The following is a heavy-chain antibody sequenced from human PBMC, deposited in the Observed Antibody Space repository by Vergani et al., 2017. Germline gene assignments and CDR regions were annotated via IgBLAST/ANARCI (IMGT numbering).Heavy chain of an antibody. CDR2: INNNGGST. CDR1: GFTFNSYA. V-gene: IGHV3-23*01. J-gene: IGHJ3*01. D-gene: IGHD2-2*01. Sequence: EVQLLESGGGLIQPGGSLRLSCAASGFTFNSYAMTWVRQAPGKGLEWVSGINNNGGSTYYAASVKGRFTISRDNSKNTLYLQMTDLRAEDTATYYCAKVCGSTSCPYGGGAFDVWGHGTMVTVSS. CDR3: AKVCGSTSCPYGGGAFDV.